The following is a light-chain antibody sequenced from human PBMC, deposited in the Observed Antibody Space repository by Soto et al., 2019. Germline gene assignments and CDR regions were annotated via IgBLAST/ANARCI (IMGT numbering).Light chain of an antibody. J-gene: IGKJ4*01. CDR1: QSVSSSY. Sequence: EIVLTQSPGTLSLSPGERATLSCRASQSVSSSYLAWYQQKPGQAPRLLFYGASSRATGIPDRFSGSGSGTEFTLTISRMEPEDFAVYYCQQNGSSPLTFGGGTKVEIK. CDR2: GAS. V-gene: IGKV3-20*01. CDR3: QQNGSSPLT.